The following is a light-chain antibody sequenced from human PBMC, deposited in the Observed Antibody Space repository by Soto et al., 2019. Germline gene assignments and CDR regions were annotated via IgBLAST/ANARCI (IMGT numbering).Light chain of an antibody. V-gene: IGKV3-20*01. CDR3: QQYGSAPWT. Sequence: EIVLTQSPGTLSLSPGERATLSCRARQSVTSRWLAWFQQKPGQAPRLLIYDASSRAAGIPDRFSGSGSGTDFTLTISRLEPEDFAVYYCQQYGSAPWTFGQGSKVEIK. CDR2: DAS. J-gene: IGKJ1*01. CDR1: QSVTSRW.